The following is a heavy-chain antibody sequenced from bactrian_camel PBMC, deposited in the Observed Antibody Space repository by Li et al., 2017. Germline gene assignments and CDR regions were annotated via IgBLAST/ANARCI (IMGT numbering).Heavy chain of an antibody. J-gene: IGHJ4*01. CDR1: GSGYVSGTAC. CDR3: AADLGWCGSRPLQREFRN. Sequence: HVQLVESGGGSVNAGGSLTLSCAASGSGYVSGTACMGWFRQVPGKEHEGVAAIAPASGTTFYSDSVKGRFTISHVNVNNTLHLQMNSLKPEDTAVYYCAADLGWCGSRPLQREFRNWGQGTQVTVS. V-gene: IGHV3S1*01. CDR2: IAPASGTT. D-gene: IGHD2*01.